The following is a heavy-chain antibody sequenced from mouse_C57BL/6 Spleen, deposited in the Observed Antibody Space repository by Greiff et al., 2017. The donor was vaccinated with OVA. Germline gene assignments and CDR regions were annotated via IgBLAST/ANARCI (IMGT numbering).Heavy chain of an antibody. CDR3: AKNEGEYEWFAY. CDR2: IWRGGST. J-gene: IGHJ3*01. D-gene: IGHD2-14*01. Sequence: VQLQQSGPGLVQPSQSLSITCTVSGFSLTSYGVHWVRQSPGKGLEWLGVIWRGGSTAYNAAFMSRLSITKDNSKSQGFFKRNSLQADDTAIYYCAKNEGEYEWFAYWGQGTLVTVSA. V-gene: IGHV2-5*01. CDR1: GFSLTSYG.